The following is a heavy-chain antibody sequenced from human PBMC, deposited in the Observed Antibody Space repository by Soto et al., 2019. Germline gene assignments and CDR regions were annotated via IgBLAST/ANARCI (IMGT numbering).Heavy chain of an antibody. CDR2: INPKGDGK. D-gene: IGHD1-1*01. CDR3: ASVPLSYTNNDDLEH. V-gene: IGHV1-2*02. Sequence: QVQMVQSGPEVKKPGASVKISCKASEQTITGHYIQWVRQAPGQGLEWMGWINPKGDGKKYAQHFQGRITVTRDTSINTSYMELRPLTSDDTAVYYCASVPLSYTNNDDLEHWGQGTLVTVSS. J-gene: IGHJ4*02. CDR1: EQTITGHY.